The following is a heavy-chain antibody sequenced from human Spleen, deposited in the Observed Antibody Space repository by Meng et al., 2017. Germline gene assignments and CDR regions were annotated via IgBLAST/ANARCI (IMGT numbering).Heavy chain of an antibody. D-gene: IGHD6-19*01. CDR3: ARVGRYGYTSAWYDY. Sequence: SCKASGGTFSSYPIHWVRQAPAKGLEWVAVISYDGTNKYYADSVKGRFTISSDNSKNTLYLQMDSLRPEDTAVYYCARVGRYGYTSAWYDYWGQGALVTVSS. J-gene: IGHJ4*02. CDR2: ISYDGTNK. CDR1: GGTFSSYP. V-gene: IGHV3-30*04.